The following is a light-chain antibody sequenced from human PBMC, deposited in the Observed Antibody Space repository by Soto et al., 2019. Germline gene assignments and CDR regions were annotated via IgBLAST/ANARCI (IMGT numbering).Light chain of an antibody. J-gene: IGKJ1*01. CDR2: RAS. Sequence: DTQMTQSPSTLSASVGDRVTITCRASQSVGNWLAWYQQKPGKAPKLLIYRASSLVSGVPSRFSCSGSGTAFTLTVSSLQPDDLAAYYCQQYNSYPGTFGQGTKVEIK. CDR3: QQYNSYPGT. CDR1: QSVGNW. V-gene: IGKV1-5*03.